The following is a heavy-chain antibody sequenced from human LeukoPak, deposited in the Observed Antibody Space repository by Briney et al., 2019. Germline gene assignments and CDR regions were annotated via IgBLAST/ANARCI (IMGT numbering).Heavy chain of an antibody. V-gene: IGHV4-31*03. CDR3: ARGGGYQKVFDY. CDR1: GGSISSGGYY. J-gene: IGHJ4*02. Sequence: PSETLSLTCTVSGGSISSGGYYWSWIRQHPGKGLEWIGYIYYSGSTYYNPSLKSRVTISVDTSKNQFSLKLSSVTAADTAVYYSARGGGYQKVFDYWGQGTLVTVSS. D-gene: IGHD3-16*01. CDR2: IYYSGST.